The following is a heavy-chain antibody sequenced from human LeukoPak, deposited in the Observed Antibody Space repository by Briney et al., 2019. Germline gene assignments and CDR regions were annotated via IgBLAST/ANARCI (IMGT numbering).Heavy chain of an antibody. CDR3: ARDWVAGVPFDAFDI. CDR2: IKEDGSEK. J-gene: IGHJ3*02. D-gene: IGHD3-10*01. CDR1: GFTLSSYW. V-gene: IGHV3-7*01. Sequence: PGGSLRLSCAASGFTLSSYWMSWVRQAPGKGLEWVANIKEDGSEKYYVDSVKGRFTISRDNAKNSLFPHMNSLTAEDTAMYYCARDWVAGVPFDAFDIWGQGTMVSVSS.